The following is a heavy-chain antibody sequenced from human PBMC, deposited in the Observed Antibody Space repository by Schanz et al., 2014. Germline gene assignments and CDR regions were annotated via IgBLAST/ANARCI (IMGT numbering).Heavy chain of an antibody. V-gene: IGHV3-11*01. CDR3: AKVAPAATYLDA. Sequence: GQLVESGGGLVQPGGSLRLSCVVSGFNFRNYWMSWVRQAPGKGLEWVSDISDSGDSTHYADSVKGRFTISRDNAKNALFLQMNSLSAEDTAVYYCAKVAPAATYLDAWGLGTLVTVSS. D-gene: IGHD2-2*01. J-gene: IGHJ4*02. CDR2: ISDSGDST. CDR1: GFNFRNYW.